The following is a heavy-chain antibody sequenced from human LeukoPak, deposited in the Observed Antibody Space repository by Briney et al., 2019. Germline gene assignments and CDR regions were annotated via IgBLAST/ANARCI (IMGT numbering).Heavy chain of an antibody. CDR3: ATDLGSSRPNF. D-gene: IGHD6-13*01. J-gene: IGHJ4*02. CDR1: GFSFSTYW. V-gene: IGHV3-7*01. CDR2: IKQDGSEK. Sequence: GGSLRLSCAASGFSFSTYWMSWVRQAPGKGLECVANIKQDGSEKYYVDSAKGRFTISRDNAKNSLYLQMNSLTAEDTAVYYCATDLGSSRPNFWGQGILVTVSS.